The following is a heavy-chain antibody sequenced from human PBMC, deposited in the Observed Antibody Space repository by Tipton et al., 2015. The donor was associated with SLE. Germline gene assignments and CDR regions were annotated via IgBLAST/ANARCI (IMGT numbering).Heavy chain of an antibody. CDR3: ASQNGEGFCSGGSCPGD. CDR2: IYYSGST. D-gene: IGHD2-15*01. V-gene: IGHV4-31*03. CDR1: GGSISSGGYY. J-gene: IGHJ4*02. Sequence: TLSLTCTVSGGSISSGGYYWSWIRQHPGKGLEWIGYIYYSGSTYYNPSLKSRVTISVDTSKNQFFLRLRSVTAADTAVYYCASQNGEGFCSGGSCPGDWGQGTLVTVSS.